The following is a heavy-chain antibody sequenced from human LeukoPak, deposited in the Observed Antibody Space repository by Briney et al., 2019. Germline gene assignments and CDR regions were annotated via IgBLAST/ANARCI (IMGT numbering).Heavy chain of an antibody. J-gene: IGHJ4*02. CDR2: IYYSGST. Sequence: SETLSLTCTVSGGSISSSSYYWGWIRQPPGKGLGWIGSIYYSGSTYYNTPLTSRVPISVDTSKNQFSLKLSSVTAADTAVYCCATSLVGADDYWGQGTLVTVSS. V-gene: IGHV4-39*01. CDR1: GGSISSSSYY. CDR3: ATSLVGADDY. D-gene: IGHD1-26*01.